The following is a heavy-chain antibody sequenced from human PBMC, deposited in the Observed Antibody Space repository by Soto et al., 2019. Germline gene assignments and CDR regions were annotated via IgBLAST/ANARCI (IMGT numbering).Heavy chain of an antibody. D-gene: IGHD6-13*01. CDR1: GGSISSYY. J-gene: IGHJ5*02. V-gene: IGHV4-59*01. CDR3: ARGIAAALDLWFDP. Sequence: PSETLSLTCTVSGGSISSYYWSWIRQPPGKGLEWIGYIYYSGSTNYNPSLKSRVTISVDTSKNQFSLKLSSVTAADTAVYYCARGIAAALDLWFDPSGQATLVTVSS. CDR2: IYYSGST.